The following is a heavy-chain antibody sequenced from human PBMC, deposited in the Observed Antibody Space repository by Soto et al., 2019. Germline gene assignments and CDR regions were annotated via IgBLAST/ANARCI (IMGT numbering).Heavy chain of an antibody. CDR3: AKNQERELPRVIDF. J-gene: IGHJ4*02. V-gene: IGHV3-23*01. D-gene: IGHD1-7*01. CDR2: MSGSSSTA. CDR1: GLTFSNYA. Sequence: GGSLRLSCATSGLTFSNYAMSWVRQAPGGGLEWVSSMSGSSSTAYYADSVRGRFTISRDRSKNTLYLQMSSLRAEDTALYYCAKNQERELPRVIDFWGQGT.